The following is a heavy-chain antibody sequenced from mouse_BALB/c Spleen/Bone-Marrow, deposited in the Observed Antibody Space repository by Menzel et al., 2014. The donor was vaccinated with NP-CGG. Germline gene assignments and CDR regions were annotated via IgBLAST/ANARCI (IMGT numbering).Heavy chain of an antibody. Sequence: VQLQQSGAELVTPGASVKLSRTASGFNIKDTYMHWAKQRTEQRLEWIGRIDPANGNTKYDPKFQGKATITATTSSNTAYLQLSSLTSEDTAVYYCARTDYWGQVSTLTVS. J-gene: IGHJ2*01. V-gene: IGHV14-3*02. CDR3: ARTDY. CDR1: GFNIKDTY. CDR2: IDPANGNT.